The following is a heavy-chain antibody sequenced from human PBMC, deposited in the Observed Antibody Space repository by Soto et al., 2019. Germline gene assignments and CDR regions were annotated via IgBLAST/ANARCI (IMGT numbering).Heavy chain of an antibody. CDR1: GFTFSSYG. CDR3: AKDREMATSTYYYYYGMDV. D-gene: IGHD5-12*01. V-gene: IGHV3-23*01. J-gene: IGHJ6*02. Sequence: GGFLRLSCAASGFTFSSYGRSWVRQAPGKGLEWVSAISGSAGSTYYADSVKGRFTISRDNSKNTLYLQMNSLRADDTAVYYCAKDREMATSTYYYYYGMDVWGQGTTVTVSS. CDR2: ISGSAGST.